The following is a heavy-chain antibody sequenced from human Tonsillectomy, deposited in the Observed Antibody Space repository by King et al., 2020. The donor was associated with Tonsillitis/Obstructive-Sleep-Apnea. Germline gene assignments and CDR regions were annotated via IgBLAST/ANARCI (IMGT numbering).Heavy chain of an antibody. CDR1: GFTFSNAW. CDR2: IKSETDGGTA. Sequence: VQLVESGGGVVKPGGSLRLSCAASGFTFSNAWMSWVRQAPGKGLEWVGRIKSETDGGTADYGAPVKGRLTISRDDLRNTLYLQLNSLKTEDTAVYYCIQEHWELVKDYF. J-gene: IGHJ1*01. CDR3: IQEHWELVKDYF. D-gene: IGHD1-1*01. V-gene: IGHV3-15*01.